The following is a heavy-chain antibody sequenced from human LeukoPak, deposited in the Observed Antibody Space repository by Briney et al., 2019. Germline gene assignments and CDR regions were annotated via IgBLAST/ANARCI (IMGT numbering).Heavy chain of an antibody. CDR2: ISGGGTT. CDR1: GFTFSSYA. CDR3: ARDGGAVIVTFGY. J-gene: IGHJ4*02. D-gene: IGHD2/OR15-2a*01. V-gene: IGHV3-23*01. Sequence: QSGGSLRLSCAASGFTFSSYAMSWVRQTPGKGLEWVSVISGGGTTYYADSVKGRFTISRDNSKNTLSLQMSSLRAEDTALYYCARDGGAVIVTFGYWGQGTLVTVSS.